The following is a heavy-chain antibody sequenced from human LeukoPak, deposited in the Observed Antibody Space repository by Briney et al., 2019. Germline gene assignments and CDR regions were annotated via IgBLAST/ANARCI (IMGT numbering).Heavy chain of an antibody. J-gene: IGHJ3*01. CDR1: GFTFSSYG. CDR3: ASLYYYDSSGYYPS. V-gene: IGHV3-23*01. D-gene: IGHD3-22*01. Sequence: GGSLRLSCAASGFTFSSYGMSWVRQAPGKGLEWVSAISGSGGSTYYADSVKGRFTISRDNAKNSLYLQMNSLRAEDTAVYYCASLYYYDSSGYYPSWGQGTMVTVSS. CDR2: ISGSGGST.